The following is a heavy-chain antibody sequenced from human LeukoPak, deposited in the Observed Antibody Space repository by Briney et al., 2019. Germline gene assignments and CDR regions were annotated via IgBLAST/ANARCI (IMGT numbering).Heavy chain of an antibody. CDR1: GFTFSNYG. CDR2: IRYDGNNK. V-gene: IGHV3-30*02. D-gene: IGHD1-14*01. Sequence: PGGSLRHPCGASGFTFSNYGMLWVRQAPGKGLEWVAFIRYDGNNKLYADSMKGRFTISRDNSKNTLYLHINSLRAEDTAVYYCVKDNPLDYWGQGTLVIVSS. CDR3: VKDNPLDY. J-gene: IGHJ4*02.